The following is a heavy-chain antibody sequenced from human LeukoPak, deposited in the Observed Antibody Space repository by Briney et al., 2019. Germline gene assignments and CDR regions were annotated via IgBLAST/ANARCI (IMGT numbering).Heavy chain of an antibody. D-gene: IGHD2-15*01. Sequence: ASVKVSCKASGYTFTNYAVSWVRQAPGQGLEYMGYISAYNGNTNYAQNLQGRVTITRDTSISTVYMELSSLRSEDTAVYFCARVDGSPDYWGQGTLVTVSS. CDR2: ISAYNGNT. CDR3: ARVDGSPDY. V-gene: IGHV1-18*01. CDR1: GYTFTNYA. J-gene: IGHJ4*02.